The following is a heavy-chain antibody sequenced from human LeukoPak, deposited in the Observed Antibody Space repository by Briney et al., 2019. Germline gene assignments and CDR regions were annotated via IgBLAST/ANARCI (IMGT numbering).Heavy chain of an antibody. J-gene: IGHJ4*02. V-gene: IGHV1-2*02. Sequence: ASVKVSCKASGYTFTGYYMHWVRQAPGQGLEWMGWINPNSGGTNYAQKFQGRVTMTRDTSISTAYMELSRLRSDDTAAYYCARDLQYCSSTSCLLTDYWGQGTLVTVSS. D-gene: IGHD2-2*01. CDR2: INPNSGGT. CDR3: ARDLQYCSSTSCLLTDY. CDR1: GYTFTGYY.